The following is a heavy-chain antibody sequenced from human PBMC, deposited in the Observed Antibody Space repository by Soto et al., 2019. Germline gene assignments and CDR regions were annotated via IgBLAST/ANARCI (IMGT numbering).Heavy chain of an antibody. CDR1: GFTFSSYA. J-gene: IGHJ4*02. CDR2: ISGSGGST. V-gene: IGHV3-23*01. CDR3: AKSRNSYYYGSGSYYCY. D-gene: IGHD3-10*01. Sequence: EVQLLESGGGLVQPGGSLRLSCVASGFTFSSYAMSWVRQAPGKGLEWVSAISGSGGSTYYADSVKGRFTISRDNSKNTLYLQMNSLRAEDTAVYYCAKSRNSYYYGSGSYYCYWGQGTLVTVSS.